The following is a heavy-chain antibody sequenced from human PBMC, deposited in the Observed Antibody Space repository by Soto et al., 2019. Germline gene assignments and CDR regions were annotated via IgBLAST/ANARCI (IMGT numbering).Heavy chain of an antibody. D-gene: IGHD2-21*02. J-gene: IGHJ4*02. Sequence: GESLKISCTGSGYSVTSYSICWVRQMPGKGLEWMGIVSPGDSDTRYNTSFHGQVIISAANIISTAYLQWSSRKASDTAKYYWARRYRLLMTYWGQGTLVTVSS. CDR1: GYSVTSYS. V-gene: IGHV5-51*01. CDR2: VSPGDSDT. CDR3: ARRYRLLMTY.